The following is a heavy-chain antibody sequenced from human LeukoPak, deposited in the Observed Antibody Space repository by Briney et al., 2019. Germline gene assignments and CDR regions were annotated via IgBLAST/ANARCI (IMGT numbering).Heavy chain of an antibody. D-gene: IGHD2-2*01. V-gene: IGHV4-4*07. CDR2: IYTSGST. CDR3: ARVAFGCSSTSCFHFDL. Sequence: KASETLSLTCTVSGGSISSYYWSWIRQPAGKGLEWTGRIYTSGSTNYNPSLKSRVTMSVDTSKNQFSLKLSSVTAADTAVYYCARVAFGCSSTSCFHFDLWGRGTLVTVSS. J-gene: IGHJ2*01. CDR1: GGSISSYY.